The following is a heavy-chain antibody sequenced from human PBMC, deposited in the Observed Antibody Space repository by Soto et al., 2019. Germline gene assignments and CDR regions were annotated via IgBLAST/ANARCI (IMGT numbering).Heavy chain of an antibody. D-gene: IGHD3-16*01. CDR3: ARVGPYYHHDCMDV. V-gene: IGHV1-18*01. J-gene: IGHJ6*02. Sequence: GASVKVSCKASGYTFSSYGISWVRQAPGQGLEWMGWISAYNGNTNYAQKLQGRVTMTTDTSTSTAYMELRSLRSDDTAVYYCARVGPYYHHDCMDVSDQGTTVPGS. CDR1: GYTFSSYG. CDR2: ISAYNGNT.